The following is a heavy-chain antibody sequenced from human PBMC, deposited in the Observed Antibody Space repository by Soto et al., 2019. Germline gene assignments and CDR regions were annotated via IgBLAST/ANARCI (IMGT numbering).Heavy chain of an antibody. CDR1: GFTVRSNY. CDR3: ARAFGVVHAFDI. CDR2: IYSGCST. Sequence: GGSLRLSCAASGFTVRSNYMSWVRQAQGKGQELVSVIYSGCSTYYADSVKGRFTISRDNSKNTLYLQMNSLRAEDTAVYYCARAFGVVHAFDIWGQGTMVTVSS. V-gene: IGHV3-66*01. D-gene: IGHD3-3*01. J-gene: IGHJ3*02.